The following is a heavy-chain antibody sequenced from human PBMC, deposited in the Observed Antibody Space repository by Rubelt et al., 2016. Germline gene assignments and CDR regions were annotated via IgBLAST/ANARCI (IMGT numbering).Heavy chain of an antibody. CDR3: ARDRTWLVPGLDAFDI. D-gene: IGHD6-19*01. V-gene: IGHV1-18*01. CDR2: ISAYNGNT. J-gene: IGHJ3*02. Sequence: QVQLVQSGAEVKKPGASVKVSCKASGYTFTSYGISWVRQAPGQGLEWMGWISAYNGNTNYAQKRRGRVTMTTDTATSTAYMELRSLRSDDTAVYYCARDRTWLVPGLDAFDIWGQGTMVTVSS. CDR1: GYTFTSYG.